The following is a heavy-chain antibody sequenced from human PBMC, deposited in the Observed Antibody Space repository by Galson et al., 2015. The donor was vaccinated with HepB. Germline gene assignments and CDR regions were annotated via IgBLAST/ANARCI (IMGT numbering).Heavy chain of an antibody. CDR1: GFTFSSYA. CDR2: ISYDGSNK. Sequence: SLRLSCAASGFTFSSYAMHWVRQAPGKGLEWVAVISYDGSNKYYAGSVKGRFTISRDNSKNTLYLQMNSLRAEDTAVYYCARDEWLLFDYWGQGTLVTVSS. D-gene: IGHD3-3*01. CDR3: ARDEWLLFDY. V-gene: IGHV3-30-3*01. J-gene: IGHJ4*02.